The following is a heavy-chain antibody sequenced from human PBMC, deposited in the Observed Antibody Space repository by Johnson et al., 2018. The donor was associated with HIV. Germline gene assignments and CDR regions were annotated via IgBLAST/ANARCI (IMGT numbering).Heavy chain of an antibody. CDR2: ISYDGSNK. J-gene: IGHJ3*02. V-gene: IGHV3-30*14. CDR3: AKDLSRPTLNAFDI. CDR1: GFTFSSYA. D-gene: IGHD4-11*01. Sequence: QVQLVESGGVAVQPGGSLRLSCAASGFTFSSYALHWVRQAPGKGLEWVAVISYDGSNKYYADSVKGRFTISRDNSKNTLYLQMNSLRAEDTAIYYCAKDLSRPTLNAFDIWGQGTMVTVSS.